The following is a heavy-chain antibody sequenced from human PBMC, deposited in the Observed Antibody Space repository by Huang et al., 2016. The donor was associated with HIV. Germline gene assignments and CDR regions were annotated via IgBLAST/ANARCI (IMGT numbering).Heavy chain of an antibody. CDR2: ISNDGSSK. V-gene: IGHV3-30*18. J-gene: IGHJ4*02. D-gene: IGHD1-26*01. CDR3: AKDGRGSGTYYDYFEY. CDR1: GFTFNKFD. Sequence: QVQLVESGGGVVQPGRSLRLSCAAFGFTFNKFDLHWVRQAPGKGLEGVAIISNDGSSKNHAESVKSRFTISRYNSKNTVYLQMNSLRVEDTAVYYCAKDGRGSGTYYDYFEYWGQGTLVTVSS.